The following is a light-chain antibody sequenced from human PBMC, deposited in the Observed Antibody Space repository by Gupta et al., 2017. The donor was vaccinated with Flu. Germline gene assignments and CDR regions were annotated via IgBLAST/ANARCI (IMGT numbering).Light chain of an antibody. Sequence: RALSPGERCTPSFVARQSVRSSYLAWYQQNPGQAPRLLIYGASSRATGLPDRFSGSGSGTELTLTISIREPEDFAVYYCQQYCSSPRTFGQGTKVEIK. V-gene: IGKV3-20*01. CDR1: QSVRSSY. CDR3: QQYCSSPRT. CDR2: GAS. J-gene: IGKJ1*01.